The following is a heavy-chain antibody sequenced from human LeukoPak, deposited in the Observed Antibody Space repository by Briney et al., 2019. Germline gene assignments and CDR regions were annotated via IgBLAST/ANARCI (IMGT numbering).Heavy chain of an antibody. Sequence: ASVKVSCKASGYTFTGYYLHWVRQAPGPGLDWMGWINPNSGGTYYAQKFQGRVTMTRDTSISTAYMELSRLTSDDTAVYYCVRPLFYYNSNGYYYAFGIWGQGTMVTVSS. CDR2: INPNSGGT. V-gene: IGHV1-2*02. J-gene: IGHJ3*02. D-gene: IGHD3-22*01. CDR3: VRPLFYYNSNGYYYAFGI. CDR1: GYTFTGYY.